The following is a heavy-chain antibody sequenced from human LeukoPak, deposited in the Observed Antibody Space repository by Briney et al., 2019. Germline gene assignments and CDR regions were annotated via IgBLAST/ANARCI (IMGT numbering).Heavy chain of an antibody. Sequence: GGSLRLSCAASGFTFSSSAMSWVRQAPGKGLEWVSSISGSGDSTYYADSVKGRFTISRDNSKNSLYLQMNSLRAEDTAVYYCARFIAAPYYFDYWGRGTLVTVSS. V-gene: IGHV3-23*01. CDR1: GFTFSSSA. CDR2: ISGSGDST. CDR3: ARFIAAPYYFDY. D-gene: IGHD6-13*01. J-gene: IGHJ4*02.